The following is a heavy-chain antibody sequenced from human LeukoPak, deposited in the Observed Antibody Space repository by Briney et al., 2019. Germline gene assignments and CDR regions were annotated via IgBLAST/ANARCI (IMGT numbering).Heavy chain of an antibody. CDR2: ISWDRGTT. D-gene: IGHD3-16*01. V-gene: IGHV3-9*01. CDR1: GFTFNNYA. Sequence: GGSLRLSCEASGFTFNNYAMHWVRQAPGKGLEWVSGISWDRGTTGYGDSVKGRFTISRDNAKNTLYLQMSSLRAEDTALYYCAKASNYDYLWGSQQIGYYFDYWGQGTLVTVSS. CDR3: AKASNYDYLWGSQQIGYYFDY. J-gene: IGHJ4*02.